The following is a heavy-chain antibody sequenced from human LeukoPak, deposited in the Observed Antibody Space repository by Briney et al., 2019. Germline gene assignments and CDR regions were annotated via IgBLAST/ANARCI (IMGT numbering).Heavy chain of an antibody. CDR2: ISGSGGST. CDR3: AKEVVTAMSSFDR. J-gene: IGHJ5*02. Sequence: HTGGSLRLSCAASGFTFSSYAMSWVRQAPGKGLEWVSSISGSGGSTYYADSVKGRFTISRDNSKNTLYLQMNSLRAEDTAVYYCAKEVVTAMSSFDRWGEGTLVTVSS. CDR1: GFTFSSYA. V-gene: IGHV3-23*01. D-gene: IGHD2-21*02.